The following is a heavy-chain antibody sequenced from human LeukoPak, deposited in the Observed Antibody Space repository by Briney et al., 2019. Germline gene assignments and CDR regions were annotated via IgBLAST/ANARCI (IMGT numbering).Heavy chain of an antibody. CDR1: GFTFTRYW. D-gene: IGHD5-12*01. CDR2: IKQDINEK. J-gene: IGHJ4*02. CDR3: ARSMSGYDENYFDY. V-gene: IGHV3-7*03. Sequence: QTGGSLRLSCAASGFTFTRYWMSWVRQAPGKGLEWVANIKQDINEKYYVDSVKGRFTISRDNAKNSLYLQMNSLRAEDTALYHCARSMSGYDENYFDYWGQGTLVTVSS.